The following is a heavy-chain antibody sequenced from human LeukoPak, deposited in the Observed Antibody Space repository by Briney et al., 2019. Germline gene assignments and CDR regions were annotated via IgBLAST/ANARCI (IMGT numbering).Heavy chain of an antibody. CDR2: TYNRSKWYS. D-gene: IGHD3-10*01. Sequence: PSQTLSLTCAISGDNVSSNSATWSWIRQSPSRGLEWLGRTYNRSKWYSDYAVSVRSRLTINPDTSKNQFSLQLNSVTPDDTAVYYCARGVGAAWKVFDYWGQGTLVIVSS. J-gene: IGHJ4*02. V-gene: IGHV6-1*01. CDR3: ARGVGAAWKVFDY. CDR1: GDNVSSNSAT.